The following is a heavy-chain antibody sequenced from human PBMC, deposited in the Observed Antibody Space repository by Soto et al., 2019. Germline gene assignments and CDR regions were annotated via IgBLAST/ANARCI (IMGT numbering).Heavy chain of an antibody. Sequence: EVQLVESGGGLVQPGGSLRLSCAASGFTLSGRSMHWVRQAPGKGLVWVSGIDNAGTDSTYADSVKGRFTSSRDNAKNMMYLQMNSLRVEDTAVYYCARGWLGPYVWGKGTTVTGSS. D-gene: IGHD5-18*01. J-gene: IGHJ6*04. V-gene: IGHV3-74*01. CDR2: IDNAGTDS. CDR3: ARGWLGPYV. CDR1: GFTLSGRS.